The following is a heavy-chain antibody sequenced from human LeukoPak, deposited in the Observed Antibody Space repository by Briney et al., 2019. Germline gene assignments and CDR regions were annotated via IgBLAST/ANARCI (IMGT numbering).Heavy chain of an antibody. CDR1: GFSVSDSY. Sequence: QPGGSLRLSCAASGFSVSDSYMSWVRQAPGKGLEWVSIIYSEGSTFYADSVKGRFAFSRDNSKNTVYLQMNSLRAEDTAVYYCARSMVVIFANWYFDLWGRGTLVTVSS. D-gene: IGHD3-22*01. V-gene: IGHV3-66*01. CDR2: IYSEGST. CDR3: ARSMVVIFANWYFDL. J-gene: IGHJ2*01.